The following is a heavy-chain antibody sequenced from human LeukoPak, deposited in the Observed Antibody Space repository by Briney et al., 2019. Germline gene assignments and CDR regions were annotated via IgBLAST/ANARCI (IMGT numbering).Heavy chain of an antibody. J-gene: IGHJ4*02. V-gene: IGHV1-18*01. D-gene: IGHD3-10*01. CDR3: ARSRDYYVSVSSPPYY. Sequence: ASVKVSCKASGYTFTSYGISWVCEGPGQGLGWMGWIFVYNGNTNYAQTPQGGVTITTDTFPSTAYMELRNLRADDTAVYYCARSRDYYVSVSSPPYYLGQGAMVTVS. CDR1: GYTFTSYG. CDR2: IFVYNGNT.